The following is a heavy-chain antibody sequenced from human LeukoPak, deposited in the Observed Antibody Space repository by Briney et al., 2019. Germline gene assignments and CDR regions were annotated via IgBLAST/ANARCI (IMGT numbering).Heavy chain of an antibody. Sequence: GGSLRLSCATSGFTFSSYWMSWVRQAPGKGLELVANIKQDRSEKYYVDSVKGRFTISRDNAKNSLYLQMNSLRAEDTAVYYCARLREIPVFGVVTKSTSYFDYWGQGTLVTVSS. V-gene: IGHV3-7*01. D-gene: IGHD3-3*01. J-gene: IGHJ4*02. CDR3: ARLREIPVFGVVTKSTSYFDY. CDR2: IKQDRSEK. CDR1: GFTFSSYW.